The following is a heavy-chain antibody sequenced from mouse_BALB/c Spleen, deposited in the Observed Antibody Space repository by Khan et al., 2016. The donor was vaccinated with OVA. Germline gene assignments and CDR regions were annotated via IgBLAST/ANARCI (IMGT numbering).Heavy chain of an antibody. V-gene: IGHV3-2*02. CDR1: GYSITSGYG. D-gene: IGHD3-3*01. CDR3: ARMARIKY. J-gene: IGHJ2*01. Sequence: EVELVESGPGLVKPSQSLSLTCTVTGYSITSGYGWNWIRQFPGNKLEWMGYISYSGSTNYNPSLKSRISITRDTSKNQFFLQLNSVTTEDTATYYCARMARIKYWGQGTTLTVSS. CDR2: ISYSGST.